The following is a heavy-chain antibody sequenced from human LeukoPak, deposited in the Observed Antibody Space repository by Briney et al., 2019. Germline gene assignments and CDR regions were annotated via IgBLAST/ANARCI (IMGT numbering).Heavy chain of an antibody. CDR1: CGSISSGGYY. CDR2: IYYSGST. Sequence: PSRTLSLTCTVSCGSISSGGYYWSWIRQHPGKGLEWIGYIYYSGSTYYNPSLKSRVTISVDTSKNQFSLKLSSVTAADTAVYYCARDVIYDSSGYYSGHIDYWGQGTLVTVSS. J-gene: IGHJ4*02. V-gene: IGHV4-31*03. CDR3: ARDVIYDSSGYYSGHIDY. D-gene: IGHD3-22*01.